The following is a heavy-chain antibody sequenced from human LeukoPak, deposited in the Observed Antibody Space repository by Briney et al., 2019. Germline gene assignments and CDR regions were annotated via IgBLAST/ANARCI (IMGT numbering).Heavy chain of an antibody. Sequence: GGSLRLSCAASGFTFSSYEMNWVRQAPGKGLEWVSGIIWNSVSIGYADSVKGRFTISRDNAKNSLYLQMNSLRAEDAAVYYCAGQRSSSWSLDYWGQGTLVTVSS. V-gene: IGHV3-9*01. J-gene: IGHJ4*02. CDR2: IIWNSVSI. CDR3: AGQRSSSWSLDY. CDR1: GFTFSSYE. D-gene: IGHD6-13*01.